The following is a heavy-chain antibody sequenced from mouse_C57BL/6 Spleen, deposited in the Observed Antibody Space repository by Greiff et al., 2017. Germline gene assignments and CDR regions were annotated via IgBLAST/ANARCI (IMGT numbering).Heavy chain of an antibody. J-gene: IGHJ3*01. CDR3: ARIDEYDGAWFAY. Sequence: QVQLQQPGAELVMPGASVKLSCKASGYTFTSYWMHWVKQRPGQGLEWIGEIDPSDSYTNYNQKFKGKSTLTVDKSSSTAYMQLSSLTSEDSAVYYCARIDEYDGAWFAYWGQGTLVTVSA. CDR1: GYTFTSYW. CDR2: IDPSDSYT. V-gene: IGHV1-69*01. D-gene: IGHD2-4*01.